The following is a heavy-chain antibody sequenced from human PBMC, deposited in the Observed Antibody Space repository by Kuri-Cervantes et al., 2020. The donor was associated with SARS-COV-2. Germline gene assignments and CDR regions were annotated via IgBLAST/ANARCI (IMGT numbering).Heavy chain of an antibody. D-gene: IGHD3-3*01. J-gene: IGHJ6*02. CDR3: ARDDSDDFWSGHELGMDV. Sequence: GGSLRLSCAASGFTFSSYSMNWVRQAPGKGLEWVSYISSSSSTIYYADSVKGRFTISRDNAKNSLYLQMNSLRDEDTAVYYCARDDSDDFWSGHELGMDVWGQGTTVTVSS. CDR1: GFTFSSYS. CDR2: ISSSSSTI. V-gene: IGHV3-48*02.